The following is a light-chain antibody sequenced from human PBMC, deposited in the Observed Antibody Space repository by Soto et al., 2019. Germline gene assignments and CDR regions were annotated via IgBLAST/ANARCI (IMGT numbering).Light chain of an antibody. Sequence: ESVLRQSPATLSFSPGESATLSCRASQSVRSSYLAWYQQTPGQTPRLLIYAASSRATGIPDRFSGSGSGTDFSLTISRLEAEDFAVYYCQQYGSSPRTFGQGTKVDIK. CDR2: AAS. CDR1: QSVRSSY. CDR3: QQYGSSPRT. J-gene: IGKJ1*01. V-gene: IGKV3-20*01.